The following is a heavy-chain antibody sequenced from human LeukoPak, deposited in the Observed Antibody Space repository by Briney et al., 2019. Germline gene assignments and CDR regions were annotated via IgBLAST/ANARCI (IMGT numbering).Heavy chain of an antibody. J-gene: IGHJ4*02. V-gene: IGHV4-34*01. CDR1: GGSFSGYY. D-gene: IGHD4-17*01. CDR2: INHSGST. Sequence: SETLSLTCAVYGGSFSGYYWSWIRQPPGKGLEWIGEINHSGSTNYNPSLKSRVTISVDTSENQFSLKLSSVTAADTAVYYCARGYGHFDYWGQGTLVTVSS. CDR3: ARGYGHFDY.